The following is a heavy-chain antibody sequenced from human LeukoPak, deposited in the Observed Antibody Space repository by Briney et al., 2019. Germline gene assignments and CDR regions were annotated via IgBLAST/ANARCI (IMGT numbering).Heavy chain of an antibody. CDR1: GFTFSSYG. CDR3: AKEHDYDYVWGSYRRTQYYFDY. Sequence: GGSLRLSCAASGFTFSSYGMHWVRQAPGKGLEWVAVISYDGSNKYYADSVKGRFTISRDNSKNTLYLQMNSLRAEDTAVYYCAKEHDYDYVWGSYRRTQYYFDYWGQGTLVTVSS. CDR2: ISYDGSNK. D-gene: IGHD3-16*02. J-gene: IGHJ4*02. V-gene: IGHV3-30*18.